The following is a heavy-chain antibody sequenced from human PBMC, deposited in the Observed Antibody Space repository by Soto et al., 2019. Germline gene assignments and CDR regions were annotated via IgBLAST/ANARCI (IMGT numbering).Heavy chain of an antibody. D-gene: IGHD6-13*01. CDR2: ISGSGGST. Sequence: EVQLLESGGGLVQPGGSLRLSCAASGFTFSNYAVTWVRQGPGKGLEWVSTISGSGGSTYYADSVKGRFTISRDNSKNTQYLQMNSLIAEDTAVYYCAKDQGSSWYEIDYWGQGTLVTVSS. J-gene: IGHJ4*02. V-gene: IGHV3-23*01. CDR1: GFTFSNYA. CDR3: AKDQGSSWYEIDY.